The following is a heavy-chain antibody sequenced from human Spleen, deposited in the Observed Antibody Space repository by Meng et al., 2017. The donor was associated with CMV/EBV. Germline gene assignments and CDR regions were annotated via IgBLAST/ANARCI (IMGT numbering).Heavy chain of an antibody. Sequence: SGCSLSTSGRGVGWIRQPPGKALEWLALIYWDDDKRYSPSLKSRLTITKDTSKNRVVLTMTNMDPVDTATYYCAHRDYCSGGTCTFDYWGQGTLVTVSS. CDR3: AHRDYCSGGTCTFDY. CDR2: IYWDDDK. V-gene: IGHV2-5*02. CDR1: GCSLSTSGRG. D-gene: IGHD2-15*01. J-gene: IGHJ4*02.